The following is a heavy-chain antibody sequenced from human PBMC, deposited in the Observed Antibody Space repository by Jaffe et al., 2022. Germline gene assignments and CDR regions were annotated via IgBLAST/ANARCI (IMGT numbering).Heavy chain of an antibody. CDR3: TRGGPRFGESLIYYYYYYMDV. CDR1: GFTFGDYA. CDR2: IRSKAYGGTT. Sequence: EVQLVESGGGLVQPGRSLRLSCTASGFTFGDYAMSWVRQAPGKGLEWVGFIRSKAYGGTTEYAASVKGRFTISRDDSKSIAYLQMNSLKTEDTAVYYCTRGGPRFGESLIYYYYYYMDVWGKGTTVTVSS. J-gene: IGHJ6*03. V-gene: IGHV3-49*04. D-gene: IGHD3-10*02.